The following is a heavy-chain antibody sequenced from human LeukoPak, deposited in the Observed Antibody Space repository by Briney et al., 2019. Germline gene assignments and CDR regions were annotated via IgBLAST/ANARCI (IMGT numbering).Heavy chain of an antibody. D-gene: IGHD3-16*01. J-gene: IGHJ4*02. V-gene: IGHV3-21*01. CDR1: GFTFSNYS. CDR2: ITRSSSYI. CDR3: ARDSDVPFDY. Sequence: PGGSLRLSCAVSGFTFSNYSMNWVRQAPGKGLEWVSSITRSSSYIYYADSVKGRFTISRDNAKNSLYLQMNSLRAEDTAVYYCARDSDVPFDYWGQGTLVTVSS.